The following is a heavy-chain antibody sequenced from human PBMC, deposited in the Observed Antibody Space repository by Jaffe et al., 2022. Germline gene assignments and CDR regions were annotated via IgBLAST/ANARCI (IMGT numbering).Heavy chain of an antibody. D-gene: IGHD6-13*01. V-gene: IGHV4-34*01. CDR2: INHSGST. CDR1: GGSFSGYY. CDR3: ARGRRGGSSWYFGTKYNWFDP. J-gene: IGHJ5*02. Sequence: QVQLQQWGAGLLKPSETLSLTCAVYGGSFSGYYWSWIRQPPGKGLEWIGEINHSGSTNYNPSLKSRVTISVDTSKNQFSLKLSSVTAADTAVYYCARGRRGGSSWYFGTKYNWFDPWGQGTLVTVSS.